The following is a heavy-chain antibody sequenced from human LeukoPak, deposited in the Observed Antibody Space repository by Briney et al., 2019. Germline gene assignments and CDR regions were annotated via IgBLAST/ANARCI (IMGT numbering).Heavy chain of an antibody. CDR3: ARELAV. Sequence: GGSLRLSCAASGFTFSSYGMHWVRQAPGKGLEWVAVISYDGSNKYYADSVKGRFFISRDNSKNTLYLQMNSLRVDDTAVYYCARELAVWGQGTLVTVSS. V-gene: IGHV3-30*03. CDR1: GFTFSSYG. CDR2: ISYDGSNK. J-gene: IGHJ4*02.